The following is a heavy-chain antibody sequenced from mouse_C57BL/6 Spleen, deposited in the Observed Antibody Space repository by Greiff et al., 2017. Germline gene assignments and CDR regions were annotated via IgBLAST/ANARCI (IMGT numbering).Heavy chain of an antibody. J-gene: IGHJ4*01. CDR1: GYTFTGYW. CDR3: ARSPDYGSSPYAMDY. V-gene: IGHV1-69*01. CDR2: IDPSDSYT. Sequence: QVQLQQPGAELVMPGASVKLSCKASGYTFTGYWMHWVKQRPGQGLEWIGEIDPSDSYTNYNQKFKGKSTLTVDKSSSTAYMQLSSLTSEDSAVYYCARSPDYGSSPYAMDYWGQGTSVTVSS. D-gene: IGHD1-1*01.